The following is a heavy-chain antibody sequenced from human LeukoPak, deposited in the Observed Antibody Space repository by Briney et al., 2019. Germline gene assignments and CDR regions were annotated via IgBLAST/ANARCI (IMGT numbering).Heavy chain of an antibody. V-gene: IGHV4-34*01. Sequence: SETLSLTCAVYGGSFSGYYWSWIRQPPGKGLEWIGEINHSGSTNYNPSLKSRVTISVDTSKNQLSLRLSSVTAADTAVYYCARLSDYYGSGTTAYYFDSWGQGTLVTVSS. CDR2: INHSGST. J-gene: IGHJ4*02. D-gene: IGHD3-10*01. CDR1: GGSFSGYY. CDR3: ARLSDYYGSGTTAYYFDS.